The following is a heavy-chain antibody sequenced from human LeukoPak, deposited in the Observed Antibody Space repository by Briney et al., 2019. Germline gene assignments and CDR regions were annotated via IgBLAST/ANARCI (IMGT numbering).Heavy chain of an antibody. CDR2: IKQDGAEK. CDR3: AGGDRIAAAGKGVDY. J-gene: IGHJ4*02. CDR1: GFSFSDYW. V-gene: IGHV3-7*01. Sequence: PGGSLRLSCAASGFSFSDYWMSWVRQAPGKGLEWVANIKQDGAEKNYLDSVKGRFTIFRDNAKNSLYLQLNSLRAEDTAVYYCAGGDRIAAAGKGVDYWGQGTLVTVSS. D-gene: IGHD6-13*01.